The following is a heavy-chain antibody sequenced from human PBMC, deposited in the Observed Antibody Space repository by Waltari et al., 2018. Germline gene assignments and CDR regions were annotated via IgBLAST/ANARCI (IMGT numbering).Heavy chain of an antibody. CDR1: GFPFSRYW. D-gene: IGHD1-26*01. CDR3: ARPATDYYYYGMDV. CDR2: INSDGSST. Sequence: EVQLVESGGGLVQPGGSLRLSCAASGFPFSRYWMPWVRQAPGKGLVWVSRINSDGSSTSYADSVKGRFTISRDNAKNTLYLQMNSLRAEDTAVYYCARPATDYYYYGMDVWGQGTTVTVSS. V-gene: IGHV3-74*01. J-gene: IGHJ6*02.